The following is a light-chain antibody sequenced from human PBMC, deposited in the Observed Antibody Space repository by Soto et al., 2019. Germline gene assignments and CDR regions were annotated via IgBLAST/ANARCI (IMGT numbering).Light chain of an antibody. J-gene: IGKJ5*01. CDR1: QTMSSNY. CDR3: QQYASSTIPIT. CDR2: GAS. Sequence: EIVLTQSPGTLSLSPGEGATLSCRASQTMSSNYLAWYQQKPGQPPRLLIYGASSRATGIPDRFSGSGSGTDFTLTISRLEPEDFAVYYCQQYASSTIPITFGQGTRLEIK. V-gene: IGKV3-20*01.